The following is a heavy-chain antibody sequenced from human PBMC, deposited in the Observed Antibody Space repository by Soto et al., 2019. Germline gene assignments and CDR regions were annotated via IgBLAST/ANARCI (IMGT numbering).Heavy chain of an antibody. CDR2: MNPNSGNG. CDR1: GYAFSNND. J-gene: IGHJ5*02. Sequence: AAVKVSCNASGYAFSNNDISWVRHVTGQGLEWMGWMNPNSGNGGYAQKFQGRVTMTRDTSTSTAYLELSSLASDDKAIYYCARMATSGTLNWFDPWGKGPLVTVSS. CDR3: ARMATSGTLNWFDP. V-gene: IGHV1-8*01.